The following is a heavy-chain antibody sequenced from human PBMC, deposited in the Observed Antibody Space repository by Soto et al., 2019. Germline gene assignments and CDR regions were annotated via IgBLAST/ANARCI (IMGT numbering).Heavy chain of an antibody. Sequence: PWQTLSLNYVISGDSVSSNSAGWNWIRQSPSRGLEWLGRTYYKSKWNNDYALSVKSRITINPDTSKNQFSLHLYSVTPEDTAVYYCTGITWFRGMDVWGQGTPVTVSS. CDR3: TGITWFRGMDV. CDR1: GDSVSSNSAG. V-gene: IGHV6-1*01. J-gene: IGHJ6*02. D-gene: IGHD3-10*01. CDR2: TYYKSKWNN.